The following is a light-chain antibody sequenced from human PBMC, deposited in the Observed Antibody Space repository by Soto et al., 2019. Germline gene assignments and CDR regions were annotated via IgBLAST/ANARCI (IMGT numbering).Light chain of an antibody. CDR3: QQYHNYPRT. Sequence: DMQMTQSHSTVSASIGDRVTITCRASESIRTWLAWYQHKPGKAPKFLIYDASSLESGVPSRFSGSGSGTEFTLTISNLQPDDFATSFCQQYHNYPRTFGQGTKVDIK. CDR1: ESIRTW. CDR2: DAS. J-gene: IGKJ1*01. V-gene: IGKV1-5*01.